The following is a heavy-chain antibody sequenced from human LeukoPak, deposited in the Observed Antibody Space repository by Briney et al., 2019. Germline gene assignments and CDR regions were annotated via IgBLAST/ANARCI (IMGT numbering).Heavy chain of an antibody. CDR3: ARDPTTSQGSDAFDI. CDR2: IKPDGSEK. CDR1: GFAISKYW. V-gene: IGHV3-7*01. D-gene: IGHD1-1*01. J-gene: IGHJ3*02. Sequence: GGSLRLSCAASGFAISKYWMAWVRQAPGKGLEWVANIKPDGSEKYYVDSVKGRFTISRDNAKNSLNLQMSSLRAEDTALYYCARDPTTSQGSDAFDIWGQGTRVTVSS.